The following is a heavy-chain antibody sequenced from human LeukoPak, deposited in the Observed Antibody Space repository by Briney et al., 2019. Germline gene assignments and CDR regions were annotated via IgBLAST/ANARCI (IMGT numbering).Heavy chain of an antibody. CDR3: ARDPPYYYGSGLPSYYFDY. J-gene: IGHJ4*02. D-gene: IGHD3-10*01. V-gene: IGHV1-2*04. Sequence: EASVKVSCKASGYTFTGYYMHWVRQAPGQGLEWMGWINPNSGGTNYAQKFQGWVTMTRDTSISTAYMELSRLRSDDTAVYYCARDPPYYYGSGLPSYYFDYWGQGTLVTVSS. CDR2: INPNSGGT. CDR1: GYTFTGYY.